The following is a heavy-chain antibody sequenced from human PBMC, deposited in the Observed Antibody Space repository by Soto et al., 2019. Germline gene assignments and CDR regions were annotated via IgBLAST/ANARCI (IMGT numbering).Heavy chain of an antibody. V-gene: IGHV3-7*01. CDR3: ARDGGFDI. Sequence: GGSLRLSCAASAFTFSTYWMSWVRQAPGKGLEWVANINQDGSAKYYVDSVKGRFTISRDNAKNSLYLQMNSLRADDTAVYYCARDGGFDIWGQGTMVTVSS. D-gene: IGHD3-16*01. J-gene: IGHJ3*02. CDR1: AFTFSTYW. CDR2: INQDGSAK.